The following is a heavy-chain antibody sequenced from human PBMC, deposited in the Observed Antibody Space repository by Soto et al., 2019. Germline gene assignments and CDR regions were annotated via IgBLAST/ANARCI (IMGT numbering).Heavy chain of an antibody. Sequence: SQTLSLTCAISGDSVSSNSAAWNWIRLSPSRGLEWLARTYYRSRWYNDYAVSVRSRITVNPDTSKNQFSLQLSSVTAADTAVYYCARRLRGYSGYDFTSRALNYYYYYMDVWGKGTTVTVSS. V-gene: IGHV6-1*01. D-gene: IGHD5-12*01. CDR3: ARRLRGYSGYDFTSRALNYYYYYMDV. CDR2: TYYRSRWYN. J-gene: IGHJ6*03. CDR1: GDSVSSNSAA.